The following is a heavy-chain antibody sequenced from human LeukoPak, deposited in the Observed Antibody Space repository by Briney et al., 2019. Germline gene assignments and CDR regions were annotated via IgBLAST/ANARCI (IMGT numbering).Heavy chain of an antibody. CDR3: ARVSSGDYYYYYYYMDV. J-gene: IGHJ6*03. V-gene: IGHV1-18*01. CDR2: ISAYNGNT. D-gene: IGHD4-17*01. CDR1: GYTFTSYG. Sequence: ASVKVSCKASGYTFTSYGISWVRQAPGQGLEWMGWISAYNGNTNYAQKLQGRVTMTTDTSTSTAYMELRSLRSDDTAVYYCARVSSGDYYYYYYYMDVWGKGTTVTVSS.